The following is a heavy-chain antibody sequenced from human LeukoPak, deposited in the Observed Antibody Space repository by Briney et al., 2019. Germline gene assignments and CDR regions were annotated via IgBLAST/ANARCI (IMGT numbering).Heavy chain of an antibody. J-gene: IGHJ5*02. CDR2: INHSGST. Sequence: SEALSLTCTVSGGSISSYYWSWIRQPPGKGLEWIGEINHSGSTNYNPSLKSRVTISVDTSKNQFSLKLSSVTAADTAVYYCAGLNYCSSTSCYVGWFDPWGQGTLVTVSS. CDR3: AGLNYCSSTSCYVGWFDP. CDR1: GGSISSYY. V-gene: IGHV4-34*01. D-gene: IGHD2-2*01.